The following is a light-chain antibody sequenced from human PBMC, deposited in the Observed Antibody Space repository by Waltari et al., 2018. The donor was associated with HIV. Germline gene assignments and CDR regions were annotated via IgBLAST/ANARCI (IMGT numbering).Light chain of an antibody. Sequence: DIVMTQSQDSLAVSLGERVTINCRSRQSFLSTADNKNYLAWYQQKPGQPPKLLISWASTRESGVPARFSGSGSGTDFTLTISSLQAEDVAVYYCQQYFTTPITFGQGTRLEIK. J-gene: IGKJ5*01. CDR1: QSFLSTADNKNY. V-gene: IGKV4-1*01. CDR3: QQYFTTPIT. CDR2: WAS.